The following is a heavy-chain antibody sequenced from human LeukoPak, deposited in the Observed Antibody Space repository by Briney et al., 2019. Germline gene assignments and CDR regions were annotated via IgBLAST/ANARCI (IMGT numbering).Heavy chain of an antibody. CDR2: INQSGNI. CDR1: GGSFNGYY. J-gene: IGHJ4*02. D-gene: IGHD6-6*01. V-gene: IGHV4-34*01. CDR3: ARRSEYSYSSGVNY. Sequence: SETLSLTCAGQGGSFNGYYCNWLRQAPGKGLEWIGEINQSGNINYNPSLKSRVTMSVDTSKNQFSLNLISLTAADTAVYYCARRSEYSYSSGVNYWGQGTLVTVSS.